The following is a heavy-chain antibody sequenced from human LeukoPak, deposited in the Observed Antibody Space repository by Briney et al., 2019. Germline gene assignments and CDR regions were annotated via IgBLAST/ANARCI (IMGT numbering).Heavy chain of an antibody. J-gene: IGHJ4*02. CDR2: IIPILGIA. Sequence: ASVKVSCKASGGTFSNYAISWVRQAPGQGLEWMGRIIPILGIANYAQKFQGRVTITADKSTSTAYMELSSLRSEDTAVYYCAVEMATGDYFDYWGQGTLVTVSS. CDR1: GGTFSNYA. D-gene: IGHD5-24*01. V-gene: IGHV1-69*04. CDR3: AVEMATGDYFDY.